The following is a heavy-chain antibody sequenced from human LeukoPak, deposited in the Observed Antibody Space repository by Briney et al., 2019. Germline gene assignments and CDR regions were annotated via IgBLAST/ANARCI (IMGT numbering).Heavy chain of an antibody. D-gene: IGHD4/OR15-4a*01. J-gene: IGHJ4*02. V-gene: IGHV4-59*13. CDR1: GVSMSSDY. Sequence: SETLSLTCTVSGVSMSSDYWTWVRQSRGKGVEGIGYIHYSGITSHNPSLKSRVTISVDTSKNQFSLKLTSVPSADTAVYYCARDAGATAYWGQGALVTVSS. CDR3: ARDAGATAY. CDR2: IHYSGIT.